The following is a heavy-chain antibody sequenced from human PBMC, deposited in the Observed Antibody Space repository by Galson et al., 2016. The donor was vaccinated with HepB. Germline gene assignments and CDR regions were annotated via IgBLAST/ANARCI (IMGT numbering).Heavy chain of an antibody. J-gene: IGHJ6*02. Sequence: SVKVSCKASGGTFSNSAISWVRQAPGQGLEWMGGIIPIFLTSNYAQKFQGRVTITADESSTTAYMELSSLRSEDTAMYYCARGPHYYESSGYRYGMDVWGQGTAVTVSS. V-gene: IGHV1-69*13. CDR1: GGTFSNSA. CDR3: ARGPHYYESSGYRYGMDV. D-gene: IGHD3-22*01. CDR2: IIPIFLTS.